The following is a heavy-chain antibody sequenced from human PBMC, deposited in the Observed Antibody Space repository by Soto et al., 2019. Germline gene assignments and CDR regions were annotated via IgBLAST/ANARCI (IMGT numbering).Heavy chain of an antibody. CDR2: IYYSGST. D-gene: IGHD3-3*01. Sequence: SETLSLTSTVSCFSISSGGYYWSWIRQHPGKCLEWIGYIYYSGSTYYNPSLKSRVTTSVDTSKNQFSLKLSSVTAADTAVYYCARGKLEMANTTPFDYWGQGNPVTVSS. J-gene: IGHJ4*02. CDR3: ARGKLEMANTTPFDY. CDR1: CFSISSGGYY. V-gene: IGHV4-31*03.